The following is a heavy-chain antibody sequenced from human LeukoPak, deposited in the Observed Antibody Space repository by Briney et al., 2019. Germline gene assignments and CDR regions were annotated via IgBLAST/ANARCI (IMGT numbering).Heavy chain of an antibody. J-gene: IGHJ4*02. CDR3: ARVICSGGSCRFDY. CDR2: IHTSGST. Sequence: SETLSLTCTVSGGSISSYYWNWIRQPAGKGLEWIGRIHTSGSTNYNPSLRSRVAMSVDTSKNQFSLKLSSVTAADTAVYYCARVICSGGSCRFDYWGQGTLVTVSS. V-gene: IGHV4-4*07. D-gene: IGHD2-15*01. CDR1: GGSISSYY.